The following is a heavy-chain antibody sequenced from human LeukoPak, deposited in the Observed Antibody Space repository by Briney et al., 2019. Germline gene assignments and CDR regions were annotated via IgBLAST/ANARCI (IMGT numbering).Heavy chain of an antibody. CDR3: AGLRDGYIAY. Sequence: SQTLSLTCAISGDSVSSNSAAWTWIRQSPSRGLEWLGRTYYRSKWYNHYTVSVKSRITTNPDTSKNQFSLQLNSVTPEDTAVYYCAGLRDGYIAYWGQGTLVTVSS. CDR2: TYYRSKWYN. D-gene: IGHD5-24*01. J-gene: IGHJ4*02. V-gene: IGHV6-1*01. CDR1: GDSVSSNSAA.